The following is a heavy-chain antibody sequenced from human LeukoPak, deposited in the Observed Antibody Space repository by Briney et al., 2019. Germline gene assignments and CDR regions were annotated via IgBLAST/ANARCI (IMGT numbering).Heavy chain of an antibody. CDR3: ASLLDYYFDY. Sequence: SETLSLTCAVYGGSFSGYYWSLIRRPPGKGLEWIGEINHSGSTNYNPSLKSRVTISVDTSKNQFSLKLSSVTAADTAVYYCASLLDYYFDYWGQGTLVTVSS. CDR1: GGSFSGYY. V-gene: IGHV4-34*01. CDR2: INHSGST. D-gene: IGHD3-10*01. J-gene: IGHJ4*02.